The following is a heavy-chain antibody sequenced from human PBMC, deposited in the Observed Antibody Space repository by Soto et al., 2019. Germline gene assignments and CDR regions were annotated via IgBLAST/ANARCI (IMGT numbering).Heavy chain of an antibody. Sequence: ASVKVSCKASGGTFSSYAISWVRQAPGQGLEWMGGIIPIFGTANYAQKFQGRVTITADESTSTAYMELSSLRSEDTAVYYCASEGSSSAYYYYGMDVWGQGTTVTVSS. CDR2: IIPIFGTA. D-gene: IGHD6-6*01. CDR3: ASEGSSSAYYYYGMDV. J-gene: IGHJ6*02. V-gene: IGHV1-69*13. CDR1: GGTFSSYA.